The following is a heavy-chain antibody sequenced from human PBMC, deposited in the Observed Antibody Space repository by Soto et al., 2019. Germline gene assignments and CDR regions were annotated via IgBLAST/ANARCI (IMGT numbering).Heavy chain of an antibody. D-gene: IGHD3-10*01. J-gene: IGHJ5*02. Sequence: GGSLRLSCGASGFIFSNFDMHWVRQTTEKGLEWVSGIGFAGDTNYSGSVKGRFTISRENAKNSLFLQMNSLRVGDTAVYYCVRGLPGGFDPWGQGTLVAVSS. CDR1: GFIFSNFD. CDR3: VRGLPGGFDP. CDR2: IGFAGDT. V-gene: IGHV3-13*01.